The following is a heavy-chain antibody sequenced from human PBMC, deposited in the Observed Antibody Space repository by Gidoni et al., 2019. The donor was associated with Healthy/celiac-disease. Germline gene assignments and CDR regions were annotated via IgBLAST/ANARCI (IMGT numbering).Heavy chain of an antibody. CDR2: IWYDGSNK. CDR1: GFTFSSYG. CDR3: ARDAVAGTAFDY. J-gene: IGHJ4*02. V-gene: IGHV3-33*01. Sequence: QVQLVESGGGVVQPGRSLRLSCVASGFTFSSYGMHWVRQAPGTGLEWVAVIWYDGSNKYYADSVKGRFTISRDNSKNTLYLQMNSLRAEDTAVYYCARDAVAGTAFDYWGQGTLVTVSS. D-gene: IGHD6-19*01.